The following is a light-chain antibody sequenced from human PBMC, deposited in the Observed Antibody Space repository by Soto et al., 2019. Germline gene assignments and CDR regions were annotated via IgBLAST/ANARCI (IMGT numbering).Light chain of an antibody. CDR1: QSVSSN. CDR3: QQYNNWPPLT. J-gene: IGKJ4*01. Sequence: EIVMTQSQATLSVSPVERATLSCRASQSVSSNLAWYQQKPGQAPRLLIYGASTRATGIPARFSGSGSGTEFTLTISSLQSEDFAVYYCQQYNNWPPLTFGGGTKVEIK. CDR2: GAS. V-gene: IGKV3-15*01.